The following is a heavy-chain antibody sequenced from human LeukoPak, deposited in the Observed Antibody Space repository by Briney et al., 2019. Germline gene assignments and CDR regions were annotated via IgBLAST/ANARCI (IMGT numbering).Heavy chain of an antibody. CDR1: GFTFSSYE. J-gene: IGHJ4*02. Sequence: PGGSLRLSCAASGFTFSSYEMNWVRQAPGKGLEWVSYISSSGSTIYYADSVKGRFTISRDNAKNSLYLQMNSLRAEDTAVYYCATTVSRWFGELPFDYWRQGTLVTVSS. V-gene: IGHV3-48*03. CDR2: ISSSGSTI. CDR3: ATTVSRWFGELPFDY. D-gene: IGHD3-10*01.